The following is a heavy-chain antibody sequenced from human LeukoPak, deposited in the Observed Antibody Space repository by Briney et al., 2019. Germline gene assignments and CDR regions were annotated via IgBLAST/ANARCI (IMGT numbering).Heavy chain of an antibody. CDR1: GGSFGGYY. J-gene: IGHJ5*02. CDR2: INHSGST. CDR3: ARLLYSSGWYGLRWFDP. D-gene: IGHD6-19*01. Sequence: SETLSLTCAVYGGSFGGYYWSWIRQPPGKGLEWIGEINHSGSTNYNPSLKSRVTISVDTSKNQFSLKLSSVTAADTAVCYCARLLYSSGWYGLRWFDPWGQGTLVTVSS. V-gene: IGHV4-34*01.